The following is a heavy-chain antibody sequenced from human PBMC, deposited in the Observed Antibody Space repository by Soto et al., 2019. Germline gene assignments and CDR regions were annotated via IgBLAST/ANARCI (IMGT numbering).Heavy chain of an antibody. V-gene: IGHV1-18*01. CDR2: INSGNGNT. Sequence: ASVKVSCKASGHTSTGYGISWVRQAPGQGLEWMGWINSGNGNTYFTENFQGRVTFTRGTSAGTVYMQLSSLTSDDTAVYYCARDDSGFSGSHYIDYFNYWGQGALVTVSS. J-gene: IGHJ4*02. CDR1: GHTSTGYG. CDR3: ARDDSGFSGSHYIDYFNY. D-gene: IGHD1-26*01.